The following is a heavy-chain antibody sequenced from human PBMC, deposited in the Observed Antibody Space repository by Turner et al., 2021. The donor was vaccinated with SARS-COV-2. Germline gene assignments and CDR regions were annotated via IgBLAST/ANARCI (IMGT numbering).Heavy chain of an antibody. CDR3: ARGPRVVAPTTWFDP. J-gene: IGHJ5*02. Sequence: QVQLQQWGAGLLKPSETLSPTCAAYGGSFSGYYWSWFRQPPGKGLEWSGEINHSGSTNYTPSLKSRVTISVDTSKFQFSLKLSSVTAADTSVYYCARGPRVVAPTTWFDPWGQGTLVTVSS. D-gene: IGHD2-15*01. CDR1: GGSFSGYY. V-gene: IGHV4-34*01. CDR2: INHSGST.